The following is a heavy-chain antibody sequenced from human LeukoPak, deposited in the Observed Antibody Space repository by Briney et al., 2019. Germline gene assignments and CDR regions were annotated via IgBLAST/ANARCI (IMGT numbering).Heavy chain of an antibody. CDR2: ISGSGGST. CDR3: AKEVTRGYYYDSSGLDY. CDR1: GFTFSSYA. Sequence: GGSLRLSCAASGFTFSSYAMSWVRQAPGEGLEWVSAISGSGGSTYYADSVKGRFTISRDNSKNTLYLQMNSLRADDTAVYYCAKEVTRGYYYDSSGLDYWGQGTLVTVSS. D-gene: IGHD3-22*01. V-gene: IGHV3-23*01. J-gene: IGHJ4*02.